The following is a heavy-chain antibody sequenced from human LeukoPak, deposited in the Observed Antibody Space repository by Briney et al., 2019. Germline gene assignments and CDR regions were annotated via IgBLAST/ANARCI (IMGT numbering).Heavy chain of an antibody. CDR3: RGIYYYGSGIDGDYFDY. V-gene: IGHV3-33*01. J-gene: IGHJ4*02. CDR2: IWYDGSNK. D-gene: IGHD3-10*01. Sequence: GGSLRLSCEASGFNFGTFVMHWVRQAPGEGLEWLAIIWYDGSNKHYSDSVKGRFTISRDNSKSSLYLQMNSLRAEDTAVYYCRGIYYYGSGIDGDYFDYWGQGTLVTVSS. CDR1: GFNFGTFV.